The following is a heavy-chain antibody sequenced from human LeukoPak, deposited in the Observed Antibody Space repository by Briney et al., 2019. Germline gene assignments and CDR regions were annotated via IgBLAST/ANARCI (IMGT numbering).Heavy chain of an antibody. J-gene: IGHJ4*02. CDR1: GFTFSSYS. V-gene: IGHV3-21*01. CDR3: AREGDSSSWYEVDYFDY. CDR2: ISSSSSYI. Sequence: GGSLRLSCAASGFTFSSYSMNWVRQAQAKGLEWVSSISSSSSYIYYADSVKGRFTISRENAKNSLYLQMNSLRAEDTAVYYCAREGDSSSWYEVDYFDYWGQGTLVTVSS. D-gene: IGHD6-13*01.